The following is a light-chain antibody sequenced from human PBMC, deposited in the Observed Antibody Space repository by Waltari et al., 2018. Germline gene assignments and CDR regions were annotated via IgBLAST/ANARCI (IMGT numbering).Light chain of an antibody. CDR1: ALPNQY. J-gene: IGLJ2*01. CDR3: QSTDSSGTSVV. V-gene: IGLV3-25*03. Sequence: SSELTQPPSVSVSPGQTARITCPGDALPNQYAYWYQQKPGQAPVVVIYKDSERPSGIPERFSGSTSGTTVTLAISGVQAEDEADYYCQSTDSSGTSVVFGGGTKLTVL. CDR2: KDS.